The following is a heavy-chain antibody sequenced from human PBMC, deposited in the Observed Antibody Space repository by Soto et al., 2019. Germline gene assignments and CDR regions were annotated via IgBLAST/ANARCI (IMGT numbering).Heavy chain of an antibody. D-gene: IGHD3-10*01. CDR1: GGSISSYY. V-gene: IGHV4-59*01. CDR2: IYYSGST. J-gene: IGHJ6*02. CDR3: ARGGWFGPRGYYYGMDV. Sequence: KTSETLSLTGTVSGGSISSYYWSWIRQPPGKGLEWIGYIYYSGSTNYNPSLKSRVTISVDTSKNQFSLKLSSVTAADTAVYYCARGGWFGPRGYYYGMDVWGQGTTVTVSS.